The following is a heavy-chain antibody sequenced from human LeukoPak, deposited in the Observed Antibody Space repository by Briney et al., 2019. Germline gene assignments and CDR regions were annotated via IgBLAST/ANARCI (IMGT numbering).Heavy chain of an antibody. CDR2: ISWNSGSI. V-gene: IGHV3-9*03. CDR3: AKDSQAHSSGWFR. D-gene: IGHD6-19*01. J-gene: IGHJ4*02. CDR1: GFTFDDYA. Sequence: SLRLSCAASGFTFDDYAMHWVRQAPGKGLEWVSGISWNSGSIGYADSVKGRFTISRDNAKNSLYLQMNSLRAEDMALYYCAKDSQAHSSGWFRRGQGTLVTVSS.